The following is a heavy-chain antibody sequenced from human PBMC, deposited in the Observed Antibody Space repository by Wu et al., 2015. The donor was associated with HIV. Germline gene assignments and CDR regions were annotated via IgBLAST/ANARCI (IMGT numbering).Heavy chain of an antibody. CDR3: ARDELFRVDDAFDM. J-gene: IGHJ3*02. CDR2: TNVNTGGT. V-gene: IGHV1-2*02. CDR1: GDTFSYSA. Sequence: QVQLVQSGTEGKKPGSSVKVSCKASGDTFSYSAISWVRQAPGQGLEWMGWTNVNTGGTKYAPKFQGRVTMTRDTAITTAYMELSRLTSDDTAVYYCARDELFRVDDAFDMWGQGTMVIVSS. D-gene: IGHD2-15*01.